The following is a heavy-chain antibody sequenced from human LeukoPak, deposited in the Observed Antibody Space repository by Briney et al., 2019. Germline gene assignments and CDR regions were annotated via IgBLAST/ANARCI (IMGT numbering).Heavy chain of an antibody. CDR3: ARALGRGGVVDAFDI. V-gene: IGHV1-46*01. CDR1: GYTFTSYY. CDR2: INPSGGST. J-gene: IGHJ3*02. Sequence: ASVKVSCKASGYTFTSYYMHWVRQAPGQGLEWMGIINPSGGSTSYAQKFQGRVTMTRDTSTSTVYMELSSLRSEDTAVYYCARALGRGGVVDAFDIWGQGTMVTVSS. D-gene: IGHD1-26*01.